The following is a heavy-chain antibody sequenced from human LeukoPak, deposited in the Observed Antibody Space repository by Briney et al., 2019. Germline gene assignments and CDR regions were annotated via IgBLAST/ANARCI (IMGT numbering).Heavy chain of an antibody. Sequence: PSETLSLTCAVYGGSFSGYYWSWIRQPPGKGLEWIGEINHSGSTNYNPSLKSRVTISVDTSKNQFSLKLSSVTAADTAVYYCAREKKITMVRGVIIIGGRFDYWGQGTLVTVSS. D-gene: IGHD3-10*01. CDR3: AREKKITMVRGVIIIGGRFDY. V-gene: IGHV4-34*01. CDR1: GGSFSGYY. J-gene: IGHJ4*02. CDR2: INHSGST.